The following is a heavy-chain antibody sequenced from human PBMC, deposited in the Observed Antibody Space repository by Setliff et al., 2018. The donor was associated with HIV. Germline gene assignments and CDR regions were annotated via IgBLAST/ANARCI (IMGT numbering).Heavy chain of an antibody. CDR3: ARGHTWNYYGGDYFDY. Sequence: SETLSLTCTVSGAPLSSYYLNWIRQPPGKGLEWIGYIFYSGTTNYNPSLKSRVTMSVDASKNQFSLRLSSVTAADTAVYYCARGHTWNYYGGDYFDYWGQGSLVTVSS. CDR1: GAPLSSYY. V-gene: IGHV4-59*01. J-gene: IGHJ4*02. D-gene: IGHD1-7*01. CDR2: IFYSGTT.